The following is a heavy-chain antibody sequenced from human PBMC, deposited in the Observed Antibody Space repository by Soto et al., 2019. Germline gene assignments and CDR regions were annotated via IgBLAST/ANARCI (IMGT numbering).Heavy chain of an antibody. J-gene: IGHJ6*03. CDR3: VKVYCSSYSCYSYYYYMDV. D-gene: IGHD2-2*01. V-gene: IGHV3-30*18. Sequence: GGSLRLSCAASGFTFSSFGMHWVRQAPGKGLEWVAVISYDGSDKYYADSVKGRFTISRDSSKNTLYLQMDSLRAEDTAVYYCVKVYCSSYSCYSYYYYMDVWGKGTTVTVSS. CDR1: GFTFSSFG. CDR2: ISYDGSDK.